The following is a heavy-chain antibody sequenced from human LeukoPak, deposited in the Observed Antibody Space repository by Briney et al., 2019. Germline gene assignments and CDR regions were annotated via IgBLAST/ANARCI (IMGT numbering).Heavy chain of an antibody. CDR2: IYYSGST. D-gene: IGHD5-18*01. J-gene: IGHJ4*02. CDR1: GGSISSYY. CDR3: ARAAFSVDTAMVRFAG. V-gene: IGHV4-59*01. Sequence: SETLPLTCTVSGGSISSYYWSWIRQPPGKGLEWIGYIYYSGSTNYNPSLKSRVTISVDTSKNQFSLKLSSVTAADTAVYYCARAAFSVDTAMVRFAGGGQASLVTVSS.